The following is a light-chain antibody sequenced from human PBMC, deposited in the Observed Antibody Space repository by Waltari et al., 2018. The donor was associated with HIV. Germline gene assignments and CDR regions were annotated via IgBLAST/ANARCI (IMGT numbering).Light chain of an antibody. CDR2: DVN. CDR3: SSYIGAYTWV. J-gene: IGLJ3*02. V-gene: IGLV2-11*01. CDR1: SSAVGAYNY. Sequence: QSALTQPRSVSGSPGPSVTIPCPGTSSAVGAYNYVSWYQQHPGKAPKLMIYDVNKRPSGVPDRFSGSKSGNTASLTISGLQADDEADYYCSSYIGAYTWVFGGGAKLTVL.